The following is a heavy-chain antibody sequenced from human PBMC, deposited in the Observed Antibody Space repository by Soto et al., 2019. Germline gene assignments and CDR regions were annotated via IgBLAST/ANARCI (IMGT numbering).Heavy chain of an antibody. CDR2: IKKDGSEK. J-gene: IGHJ4*02. Sequence: EMQMVESGGTLVQPGESLRLSCAASGFTFSDYWMSWVRQAPGKGLEWVANIKKDGSEKYYVDSVKGRFIVCRDNAKNSLYLQMNSLRVEDTAVYYCARDGIGGDWNTDFWGQGTLVTVSS. CDR1: GFTFSDYW. V-gene: IGHV3-7*01. D-gene: IGHD2-21*02. CDR3: ARDGIGGDWNTDF.